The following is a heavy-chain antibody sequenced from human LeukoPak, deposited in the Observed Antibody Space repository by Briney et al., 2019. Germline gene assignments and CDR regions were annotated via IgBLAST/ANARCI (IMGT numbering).Heavy chain of an antibody. CDR2: ISGSGGST. D-gene: IGHD3-10*01. Sequence: GGSLRLSCAASGFTFSSYAMSWVRQAPGKGLEWVSAISGSGGSTYYADSVKGRFTISRDNSKNMLYLQMNSLRAEDTAVYYCARNRVETPYYYYYYMDVWGKGTTVTVSS. CDR3: ARNRVETPYYYYYYMDV. V-gene: IGHV3-23*01. J-gene: IGHJ6*03. CDR1: GFTFSSYA.